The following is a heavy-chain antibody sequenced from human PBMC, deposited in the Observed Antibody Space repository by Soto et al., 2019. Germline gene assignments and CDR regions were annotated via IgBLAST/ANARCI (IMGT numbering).Heavy chain of an antibody. CDR2: VYNSRST. V-gene: IGHV4-39*01. D-gene: IGHD3-16*01. J-gene: IGHJ4*02. Sequence: QLQLQESGPGLVKPSETLSLTCSVSGDSLSGGPYHWGWIRPPPGKGLEWIGNVYNSRSTSYSPSLKRQVTISVDTSKNQFSLRLTSVTAADTAVYFCARHPPYPPFDFWAQGTLVTVSS. CDR1: GDSLSGGPYH. CDR3: ARHPPYPPFDF.